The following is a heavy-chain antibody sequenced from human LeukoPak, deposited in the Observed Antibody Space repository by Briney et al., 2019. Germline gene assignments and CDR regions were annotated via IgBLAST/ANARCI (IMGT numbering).Heavy chain of an antibody. D-gene: IGHD2-21*01. V-gene: IGHV1-69*05. CDR1: GGTFSSYA. Sequence: SVKVSCKASGGTFSSYAISWVRQAPGQGLEWMGGIIPIFGTANYAQKFQDRVTITTDESTSTAYMELSSLRSEDTAVYYCASSGTYCGGDCYLLGYWGQGTLVTVSS. CDR3: ASSGTYCGGDCYLLGY. CDR2: IIPIFGTA. J-gene: IGHJ4*02.